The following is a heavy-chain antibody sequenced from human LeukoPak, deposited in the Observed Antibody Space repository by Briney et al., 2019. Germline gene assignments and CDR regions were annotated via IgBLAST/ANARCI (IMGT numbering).Heavy chain of an antibody. CDR2: IWYGGSNK. CDR3: AKDGGYCSSTSCYYFDY. Sequence: PGGSLRLSCAASGFTFSSYGMHWVRQAPGKGLEWVAVIWYGGSNKYYADSVKGRFTISRDNSKNTLYLQMNSLRAEDTAVYYCAKDGGYCSSTSCYYFDYWGQGTLVTVSS. V-gene: IGHV3-30*02. D-gene: IGHD2-2*01. J-gene: IGHJ4*02. CDR1: GFTFSSYG.